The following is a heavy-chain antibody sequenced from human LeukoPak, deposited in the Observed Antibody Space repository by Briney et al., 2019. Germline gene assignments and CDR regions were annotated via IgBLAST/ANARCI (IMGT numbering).Heavy chain of an antibody. CDR3: AKVVFGGYYDSSGTRWPLDY. D-gene: IGHD3-22*01. V-gene: IGHV3-30*02. J-gene: IGHJ4*02. CDR1: GFTFSSYG. CDR2: IRYDGSNK. Sequence: PGGSLRLSCAASGFTFSSYGMHWVRQAPGKGLEWVAFIRYDGSNKYYADSVKGRFTISRDNSKNTLYLQMNSLRAEDTAVYYCAKVVFGGYYDSSGTRWPLDYWGQGTLVTVSS.